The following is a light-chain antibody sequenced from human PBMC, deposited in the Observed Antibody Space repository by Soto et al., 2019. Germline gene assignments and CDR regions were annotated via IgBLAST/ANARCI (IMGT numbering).Light chain of an antibody. J-gene: IGKJ5*01. CDR2: DAS. CDR1: PRVTNF. CDR3: QQRSNWPPIT. V-gene: IGKV3-11*01. Sequence: EIVLTQSPATMSLSPGERSTRSCMASPRVTNFLAWYQQKPGQAPLLLIYDASNRATGIPARFSGSGSGTDFTLTISSLEPEDFAVYYCQQRSNWPPITVGPGTRLEIK.